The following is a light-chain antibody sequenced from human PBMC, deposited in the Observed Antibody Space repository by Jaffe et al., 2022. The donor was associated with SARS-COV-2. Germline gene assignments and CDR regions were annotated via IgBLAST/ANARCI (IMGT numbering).Light chain of an antibody. J-gene: IGLJ3*02. CDR1: SSDVGGYNY. Sequence: QSALTQPRSVSGSPGQSVAISCTGTSSDVGGYNYVSWYQHHPGKAPKLVIYDVTKRPSGVPDRFSGSKSGNTASLTISGLQTEDEADYYCCSYAGSPWVFGAGTKLTVL. CDR3: CSYAGSPWV. V-gene: IGLV2-11*01. CDR2: DVT.